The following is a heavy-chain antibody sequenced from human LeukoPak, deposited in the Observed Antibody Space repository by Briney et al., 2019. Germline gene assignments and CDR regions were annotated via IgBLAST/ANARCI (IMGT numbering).Heavy chain of an antibody. CDR1: VGIHISYA. Sequence: SSVNVSRKSTVGIHISYAINWVRQPRGRGREWMGRIIYIFGIAHYAQKLQDRLTNTAHKHTHTVYVALSRLPCEDRHVYLCASTQQLVLFAWGQGTMVTVSS. D-gene: IGHD6-13*01. CDR2: IIYIFGIA. V-gene: IGHV1-69*04. CDR3: ASTQQLVLFA. J-gene: IGHJ3*01.